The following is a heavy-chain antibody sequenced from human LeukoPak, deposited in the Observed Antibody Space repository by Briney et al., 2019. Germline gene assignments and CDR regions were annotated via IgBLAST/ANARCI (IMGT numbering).Heavy chain of an antibody. D-gene: IGHD6-13*01. J-gene: IGHJ5*02. CDR3: AREESSSWYGGDWFDP. Sequence: GGSLRLSCAASGFTFRSFWMSWVRQAPGKGLEWVANIRHDGIEKYYVDSMKGRFTISRDNAKNSLYLQMNSLRAEDTAVYYCAREESSSWYGGDWFDPWGQGTLVTVSS. CDR1: GFTFRSFW. V-gene: IGHV3-7*01. CDR2: IRHDGIEK.